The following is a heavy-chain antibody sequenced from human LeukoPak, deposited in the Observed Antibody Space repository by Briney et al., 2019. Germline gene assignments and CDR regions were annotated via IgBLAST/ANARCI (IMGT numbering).Heavy chain of an antibody. J-gene: IGHJ5*02. CDR2: IYYSGST. D-gene: IGHD6-6*01. Sequence: SSETLSLTCTVSGGSITSYYWSWIRQPPGKGLEWIGYIYYSGSTNYNPSLKSRVTISVETSKNQFSLKLSSVTAADTAVYYCAREIGYSSSMRPWGQGTLVTVSS. CDR3: AREIGYSSSMRP. V-gene: IGHV4-59*01. CDR1: GGSITSYY.